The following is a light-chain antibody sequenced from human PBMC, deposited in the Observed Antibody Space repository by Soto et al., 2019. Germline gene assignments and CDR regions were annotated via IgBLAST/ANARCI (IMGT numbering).Light chain of an antibody. CDR3: QQYGRSPYT. CDR1: QSVSSSD. CDR2: GAS. Sequence: EIVLTQSPGTLSLSPGERATLSCRASQSVSSSDLAWYQQKPGQAPRLLMYGASSRATGIPDRVSGSGSGTDFTLPISRLEPVDLAVYYCQQYGRSPYTFGQGTKLEIK. J-gene: IGKJ2*01. V-gene: IGKV3-20*01.